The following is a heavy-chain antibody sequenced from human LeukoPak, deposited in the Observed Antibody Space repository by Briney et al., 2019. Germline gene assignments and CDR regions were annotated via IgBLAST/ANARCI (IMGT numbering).Heavy chain of an antibody. D-gene: IGHD3-3*01. CDR1: GFTFSSYG. J-gene: IGHJ6*02. CDR2: ISYDGSNK. Sequence: GGSLRLSCAASGFTFSSYGMHWVRQAPGKGLEWVAVISYDGSNKYYADSVKGRFTISRDNSKNTLYLQMNSLRAEDTAVYYCAKDGSPQRFLEWLSPYYYYYGVDVWGQGTTVTVSS. V-gene: IGHV3-30*18. CDR3: AKDGSPQRFLEWLSPYYYYYGVDV.